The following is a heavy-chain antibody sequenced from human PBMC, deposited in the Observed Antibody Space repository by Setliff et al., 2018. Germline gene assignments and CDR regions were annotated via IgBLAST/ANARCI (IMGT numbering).Heavy chain of an antibody. Sequence: ASVKVSCKASGYTFTSYAIHWVRQAPGQRLEWMGWINAGNGNTKYSQEFQGRVTITRDTSASTAYMELSSLRSEDMAVYYCARSGGGSWQTKLDYWGQGTLVTVSS. CDR3: ARSGGGSWQTKLDY. D-gene: IGHD2-15*01. V-gene: IGHV1-3*03. CDR2: INAGNGNT. J-gene: IGHJ4*02. CDR1: GYTFTSYA.